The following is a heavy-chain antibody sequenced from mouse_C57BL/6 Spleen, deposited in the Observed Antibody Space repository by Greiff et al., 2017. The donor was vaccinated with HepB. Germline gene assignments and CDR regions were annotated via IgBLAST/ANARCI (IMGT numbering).Heavy chain of an antibody. CDR2: IDPSDSYT. D-gene: IGHD2-3*01. V-gene: IGHV1-69*01. Sequence: QVQLKQPGAELVMPGASVKLSCKASGYTFTSYWMHWVKQRPGQGLEWIGEIDPSDSYTNYNQKFKGKSTLTVDKSSSTAYMQLSSLTSEDSAVYYCARSLYESYYFDYWGQGTTLTVSS. CDR1: GYTFTSYW. J-gene: IGHJ2*01. CDR3: ARSLYESYYFDY.